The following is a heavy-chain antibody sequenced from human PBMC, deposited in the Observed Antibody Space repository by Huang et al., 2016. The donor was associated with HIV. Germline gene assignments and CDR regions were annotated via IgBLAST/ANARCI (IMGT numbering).Heavy chain of an antibody. D-gene: IGHD5-18*01. J-gene: IGHJ6*02. V-gene: IGHV4-39*01. CDR1: GGSISSSDYF. CDR2: IFKGGRT. Sequence: QVHLQESGPGLVKSSETLSLSCSVSGGSISSSDYFWGWVRQSPGKGLEWIASIFKGGRTYFNPSLKSRISISVDMSSSQFSLKMTSVTAADTAIYYCARHRTIHTSAYGMDVWGQGTRVTVFS. CDR3: ARHRTIHTSAYGMDV.